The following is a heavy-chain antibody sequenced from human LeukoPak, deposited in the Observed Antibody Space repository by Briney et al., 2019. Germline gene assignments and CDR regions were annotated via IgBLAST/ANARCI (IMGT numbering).Heavy chain of an antibody. V-gene: IGHV3-23*01. J-gene: IGHJ4*02. D-gene: IGHD3-22*01. CDR3: AKDLRYYYDSSGDQFDY. CDR1: GFTFSSYG. CDR2: ISGSGGST. Sequence: GGTLRLSCAASGFTFSSYGMSWVRQAPGKGLEWVSAISGSGGSTYYADSVKGRFTISRDNSKNTLYLQMNSLRAEDTAVYYCAKDLRYYYDSSGDQFDYWGQGTLVTVSS.